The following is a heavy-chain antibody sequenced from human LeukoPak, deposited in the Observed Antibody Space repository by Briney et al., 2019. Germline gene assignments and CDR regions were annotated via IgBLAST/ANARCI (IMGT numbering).Heavy chain of an antibody. CDR2: IYHSGST. CDR1: GGSISSGGYS. D-gene: IGHD6-13*01. J-gene: IGHJ4*02. V-gene: IGHV4-30-2*01. Sequence: SETLSLTCAVSGGSISSGGYSWSWIRQPPGKGLEWIGYIYHSGSTYYNPSLKSRVTISVDRSKKQFSLKLSSVTAADTAVYYCAGRSSSQPPNYWGQGTLVTVSS. CDR3: AGRSSSQPPNY.